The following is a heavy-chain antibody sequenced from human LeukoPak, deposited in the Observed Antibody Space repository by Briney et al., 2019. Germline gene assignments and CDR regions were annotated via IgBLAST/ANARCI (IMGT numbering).Heavy chain of an antibody. D-gene: IGHD1-26*01. J-gene: IGHJ4*02. Sequence: GGSLRLSCAGSGFTFSNSDMSWVRQAPGKGLEWVATINTSGGTTYYADSVKGQFTISRDNSRNTLYLQMNSLRAEDTAVYYCAKVTVVGATTFDYWGQGTLVTVSS. CDR1: GFTFSNSD. CDR3: AKVTVVGATTFDY. CDR2: INTSGGTT. V-gene: IGHV3-23*01.